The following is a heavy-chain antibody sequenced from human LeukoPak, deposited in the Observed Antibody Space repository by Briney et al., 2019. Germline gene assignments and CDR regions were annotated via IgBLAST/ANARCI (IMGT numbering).Heavy chain of an antibody. Sequence: KPSETLSLTCTVSGGSISSSSYYWGWIRQPPGKGLEWIGSIYYSGSTYYNPSLKSRVTISVDTSKNQFSLKLSSVTAADTAVYYCARADRRDSSGYYYPDAFDIWGQGTMVTVSS. CDR3: ARADRRDSSGYYYPDAFDI. D-gene: IGHD3-22*01. CDR1: GGSISSSSYY. CDR2: IYYSGST. J-gene: IGHJ3*02. V-gene: IGHV4-39*07.